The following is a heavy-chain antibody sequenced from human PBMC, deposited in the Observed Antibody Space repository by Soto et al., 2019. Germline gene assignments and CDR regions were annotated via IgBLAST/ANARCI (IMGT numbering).Heavy chain of an antibody. CDR2: IYYSGST. D-gene: IGHD6-19*01. CDR3: ARASSGWYGAFDI. Sequence: PSETLSLTCTVSGDSISSGGYYWSWIRQHPGKGLEWIGYIYYSGSTNYNPSLKSLVTISVDTSKNQFSLKLSSVTAADTAVYYCARASSGWYGAFDIWGQGTMVTVSS. CDR1: GDSISSGGYY. J-gene: IGHJ3*02. V-gene: IGHV4-61*08.